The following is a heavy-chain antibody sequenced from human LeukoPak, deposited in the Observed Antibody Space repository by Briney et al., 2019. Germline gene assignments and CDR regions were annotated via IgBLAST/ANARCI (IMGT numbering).Heavy chain of an antibody. V-gene: IGHV3-9*01. CDR2: ISWNSGSI. CDR1: GFTFDDYA. Sequence: GWSLRLSYAASGFTFDDYAMHWVRQAPGKGLEWVSGISWNSGSIGYADSVKGRFTISRDNAKNSLYLQMNSLRAEDTALYYCAKGSAVAGTFVDYFDYWGQGTLVTVSS. D-gene: IGHD6-19*01. J-gene: IGHJ4*02. CDR3: AKGSAVAGTFVDYFDY.